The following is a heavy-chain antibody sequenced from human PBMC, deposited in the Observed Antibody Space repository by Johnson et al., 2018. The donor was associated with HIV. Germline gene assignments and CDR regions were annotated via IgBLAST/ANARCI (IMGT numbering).Heavy chain of an antibody. CDR3: ARYCSGGSCYSVWQKNYAFDI. J-gene: IGHJ3*02. CDR1: GFTFSSYW. D-gene: IGHD2-15*01. CDR2: ISYDGSNK. Sequence: QVQLVESGGGLVQPGGSLRLSCAASGFTFSSYWMSWVRQAPGKGLEWVAVISYDGSNKYYADSVKGRFPISRANSKNTLYLQLNSLRAEDTAVYYCARYCSGGSCYSVWQKNYAFDIWGQGTMVTVSS. V-gene: IGHV3-30*03.